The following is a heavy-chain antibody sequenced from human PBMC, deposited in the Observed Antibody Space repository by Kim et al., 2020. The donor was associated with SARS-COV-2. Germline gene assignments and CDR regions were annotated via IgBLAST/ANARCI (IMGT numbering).Heavy chain of an antibody. Sequence: SPSFQGQVTISADKSISTAYLQWSSLKASDTAMYYCAIAGYSSRQYYFDYWGQGTLVTVSS. CDR3: AIAGYSSRQYYFDY. D-gene: IGHD6-13*01. J-gene: IGHJ4*02. V-gene: IGHV5-51*01.